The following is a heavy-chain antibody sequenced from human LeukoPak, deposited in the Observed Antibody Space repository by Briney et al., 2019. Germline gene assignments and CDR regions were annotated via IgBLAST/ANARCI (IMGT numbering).Heavy chain of an antibody. V-gene: IGHV3-7*01. Sequence: PGGSLRLSCAAPGFTFSSYWMSWVRQAPGKGLEWVANIKQDGSEKYYVDSVKGRFTISRDNAKNSLYLQMNSLRAEDTAVYYCARGGSGSLRHWGQGTLVTVSS. CDR2: IKQDGSEK. CDR1: GFTFSSYW. J-gene: IGHJ4*02. CDR3: ARGGSGSLRH. D-gene: IGHD5-12*01.